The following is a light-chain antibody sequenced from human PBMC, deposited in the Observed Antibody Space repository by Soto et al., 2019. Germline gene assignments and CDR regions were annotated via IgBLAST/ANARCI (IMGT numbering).Light chain of an antibody. CDR1: RSISNW. CDR3: QQYNRYPGT. CDR2: QAS. J-gene: IGKJ1*01. Sequence: DVPMTQSPSTLSASVGDRVTITCRASRSISNWLAWYQQKPGKAPKLLIYQASSLESGVPSRFSGSGSGTEFTLTVASLQPDDLATYYCQQYNRYPGTFGQGTKVEI. V-gene: IGKV1-5*03.